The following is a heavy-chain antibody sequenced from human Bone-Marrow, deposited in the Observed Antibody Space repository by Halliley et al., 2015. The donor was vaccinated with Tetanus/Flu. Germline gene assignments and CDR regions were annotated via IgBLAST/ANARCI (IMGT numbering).Heavy chain of an antibody. Sequence: EWVSLISGDGASTYYADSVKGRFSLSRDNSKNSVYLQMHNLRTDDTALYYCAKRSYFTYYGLDGWGQGTTVTVSS. CDR2: ISGDGAST. CDR3: AKRSYFTYYGLDG. D-gene: IGHD3-10*01. V-gene: IGHV3-43*02. J-gene: IGHJ6*02.